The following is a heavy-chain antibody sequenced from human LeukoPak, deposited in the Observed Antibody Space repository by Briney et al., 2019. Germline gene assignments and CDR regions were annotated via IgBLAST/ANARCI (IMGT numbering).Heavy chain of an antibody. CDR1: GYTFTSYG. CDR3: ARVLNWGTPSDY. CDR2: ISAYNGNT. Sequence: ASVRVSCKASGYTFTSYGMSWVRQAPGQGLEWMGWISAYNGNTNYAQKLQGRVTMTTDTSTSTAYMELRSLRSDDTAVYYCARVLNWGTPSDYWGQGTLVTVSS. D-gene: IGHD7-27*01. V-gene: IGHV1-18*04. J-gene: IGHJ4*02.